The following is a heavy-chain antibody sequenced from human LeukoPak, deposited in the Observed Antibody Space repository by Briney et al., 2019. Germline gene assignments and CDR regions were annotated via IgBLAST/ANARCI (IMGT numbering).Heavy chain of an antibody. CDR1: GGSISSSSYY. V-gene: IGHV4-39*01. J-gene: IGHJ3*02. D-gene: IGHD4-17*01. Sequence: ETLSLTCTVSGGSISSSSYYWGWIRQPPGKGLERIGSIYYSGSTYYNPSLKSRVTISVDTSKNQFSLKPSSVTAADTAVYYCARLSTATPHAFDIWGQGTMVTVS. CDR3: ARLSTATPHAFDI. CDR2: IYYSGST.